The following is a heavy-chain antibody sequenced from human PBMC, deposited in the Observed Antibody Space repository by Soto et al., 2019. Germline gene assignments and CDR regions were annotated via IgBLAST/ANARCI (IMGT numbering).Heavy chain of an antibody. CDR3: AKRLWFGEFPPYFDY. J-gene: IGHJ4*02. V-gene: IGHV3-30*18. D-gene: IGHD3-10*01. CDR2: ISHDGSNK. Sequence: QVQLVESGGGVVQPGKSLRLSCAASGFTFSSYGMHWVRQAPGKGLEWVAAISHDGSNKYYADSVKGRFTISRDNSENTGFLQMSGLSPEDTAVYYCAKRLWFGEFPPYFDYWGQGTLVTVSS. CDR1: GFTFSSYG.